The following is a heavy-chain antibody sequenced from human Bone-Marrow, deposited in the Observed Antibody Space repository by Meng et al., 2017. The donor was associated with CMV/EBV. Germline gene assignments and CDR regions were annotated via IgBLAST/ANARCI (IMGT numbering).Heavy chain of an antibody. CDR2: ISYDGSNK. D-gene: IGHD2-2*01. V-gene: IGHV3-30-3*01. J-gene: IGHJ6*02. CDR1: GFTFSSHA. CDR3: ARDKKPRYCSSTSCYFIDYYGMDV. Sequence: GESLKISCAASGFTFSSHAMHWVRQAPGKGLEWVAVISYDGSNKYYADSVKGRFTISRDNSKNTLYLQMNSLRAEDTAVYYCARDKKPRYCSSTSCYFIDYYGMDVWGQGTTVTVSS.